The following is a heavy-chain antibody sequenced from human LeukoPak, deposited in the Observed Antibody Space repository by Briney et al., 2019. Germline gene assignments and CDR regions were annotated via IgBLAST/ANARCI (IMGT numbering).Heavy chain of an antibody. D-gene: IGHD6-13*01. Sequence: PGGSLRLSCAASGFTFSNYGRSWVRQAPGKGLEWVSTITGSGGSTNYADSVKGRFTISRDKSKNTLYLQMNSLRAEDTAVYYCAKRSGYSISWYLGYFDYWGQGTLVTVSS. CDR3: AKRSGYSISWYLGYFDY. V-gene: IGHV3-23*01. CDR1: GFTFSNYG. CDR2: ITGSGGST. J-gene: IGHJ4*02.